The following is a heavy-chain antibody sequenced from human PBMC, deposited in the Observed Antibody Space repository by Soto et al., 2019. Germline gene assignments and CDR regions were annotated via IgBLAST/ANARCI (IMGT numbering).Heavy chain of an antibody. V-gene: IGHV1-46*01. CDR2: INPSGGST. CDR3: AKCLTTVTTVFDY. J-gene: IGHJ4*02. D-gene: IGHD4-17*01. CDR1: GYTFTSYY. Sequence: GASVKVSCKASGYTFTSYYMHWVREAPGQGLEWMGIINPSGGSTSYAQKFQGRVTMTRDTSTSTVYMELSSLRSEDTAIYYCAKCLTTVTTVFDYWGQGALVTVSS.